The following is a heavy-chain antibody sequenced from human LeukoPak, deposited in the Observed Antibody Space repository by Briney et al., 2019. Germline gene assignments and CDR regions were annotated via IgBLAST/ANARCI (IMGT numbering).Heavy chain of an antibody. Sequence: ASVKVSCKASGYSFTGHYLHWVRQAPGQGLEWMGWISTYNGKTNYAQKIQGRVTMTTDTSTSTAYMELRSLRSDDTAVYYCARDLPYSSSWESIDYWGQGTLVTVSS. V-gene: IGHV1-18*04. CDR1: GYSFTGHY. D-gene: IGHD6-13*01. J-gene: IGHJ4*02. CDR3: ARDLPYSSSWESIDY. CDR2: ISTYNGKT.